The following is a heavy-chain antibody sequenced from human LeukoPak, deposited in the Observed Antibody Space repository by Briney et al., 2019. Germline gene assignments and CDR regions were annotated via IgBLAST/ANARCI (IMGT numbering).Heavy chain of an antibody. CDR1: GFTFSSYE. CDR3: ARDRGYCSGGTCFVSYFDL. CDR2: ISSSGSTI. Sequence: PGGSLRLSCAASGFTFSSYEMNWVRQAPGEGLEWVSYISSSGSTIYYADSVKGRFTIPRDNAKNSLYLQMNSLRAEDTAVYYCARDRGYCSGGTCFVSYFDLWGQGTLVTVSS. V-gene: IGHV3-48*03. D-gene: IGHD2-15*01. J-gene: IGHJ4*02.